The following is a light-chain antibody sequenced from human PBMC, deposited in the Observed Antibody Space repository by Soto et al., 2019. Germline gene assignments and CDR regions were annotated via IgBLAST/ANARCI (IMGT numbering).Light chain of an antibody. Sequence: QMTQSPSSLSSFLGDRNTITFRESQGIRNDLGWYQQKPGKAPKLLIYAASTLQSGVPSRFSGGGSGTDFTLTISSLQPEDFATYYCLHDYDYPLTFGGGTKV. V-gene: IGKV1-6*01. CDR1: QGIRND. CDR3: LHDYDYPLT. J-gene: IGKJ4*01. CDR2: AAS.